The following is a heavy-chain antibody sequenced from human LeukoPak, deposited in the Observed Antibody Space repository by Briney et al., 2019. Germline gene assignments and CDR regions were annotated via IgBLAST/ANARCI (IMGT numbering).Heavy chain of an antibody. D-gene: IGHD2-21*02. CDR3: ARGEGIVVVTAIQAAFDI. CDR1: GFTFSSYS. J-gene: IGHJ3*02. Sequence: GGSLRLSCAASGFTFSSYSMNWVRQAPGKGLEWVSSISSSSFYIYYADSVKGRFTISRDNAKNSPYLQMNSLRAEDTAVYYCARGEGIVVVTAIQAAFDIWGQGTMVTVSS. V-gene: IGHV3-21*01. CDR2: ISSSSFYI.